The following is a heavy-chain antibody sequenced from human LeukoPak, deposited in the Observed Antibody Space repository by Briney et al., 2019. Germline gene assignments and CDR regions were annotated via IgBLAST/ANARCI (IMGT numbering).Heavy chain of an antibody. CDR1: GFTFSSYA. Sequence: GGSLRLSCAASGFTFSSYAMHWVRQAPGKGLEWVAVISYDGSNKYYADSVKGRFTISRDNSKNTLYLQMNSLRAEDTAVYYCARDYYGSGSYPDYWGQGTLVTVSS. J-gene: IGHJ4*02. CDR3: ARDYYGSGSYPDY. D-gene: IGHD3-10*01. V-gene: IGHV3-30*04. CDR2: ISYDGSNK.